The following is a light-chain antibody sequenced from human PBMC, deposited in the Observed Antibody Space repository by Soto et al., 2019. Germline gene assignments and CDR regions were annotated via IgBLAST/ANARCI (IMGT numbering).Light chain of an antibody. CDR3: CSYAGTFYV. V-gene: IGLV2-23*01. J-gene: IGLJ1*01. CDR1: SSDVGSYNL. CDR2: EGS. Sequence: QSVLTQPASVSGSPGQSITISCTGTSSDVGSYNLVSWYQQHPGKAPKLMIYEGSKRPSGVSNRFSGSKSGNTASLTISGHQAEDEADYYCCSYAGTFYVFGTGTKVTVL.